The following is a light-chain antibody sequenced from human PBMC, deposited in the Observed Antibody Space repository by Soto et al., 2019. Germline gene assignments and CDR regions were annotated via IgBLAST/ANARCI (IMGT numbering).Light chain of an antibody. CDR1: QSISSW. J-gene: IGKJ1*01. CDR2: KAS. CDR3: QQYNNWPPRT. Sequence: DIQMNQSPSTLSASVGDRVTITCRASQSISSWLAWYQQKPGKAPKLLIYKASTLESGVPSNFSGSGSGTEFTLTISSLQPEDFAVYYCQQYNNWPPRTFGQGTKV. V-gene: IGKV1-5*03.